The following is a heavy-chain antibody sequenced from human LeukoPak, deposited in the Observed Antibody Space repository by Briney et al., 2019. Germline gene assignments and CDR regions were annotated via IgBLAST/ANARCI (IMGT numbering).Heavy chain of an antibody. D-gene: IGHD4-17*01. Sequence: AVKVSCKASGYTFTSYYMHRVRQAPGQGLEWMGIINPSGGSTNYAQKFQGRVTITADKSTSTAYMELSSLRSEDTAVYYCARAVQVTTGGLFDYWGQGTLVTVSS. CDR3: ARAVQVTTGGLFDY. V-gene: IGHV1-46*01. CDR1: GYTFTSYY. CDR2: INPSGGST. J-gene: IGHJ4*02.